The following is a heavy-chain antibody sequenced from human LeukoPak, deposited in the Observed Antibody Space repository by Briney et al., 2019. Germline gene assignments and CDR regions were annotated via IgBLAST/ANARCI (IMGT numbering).Heavy chain of an antibody. J-gene: IGHJ5*02. V-gene: IGHV3-7*01. Sequence: PGEALRLSCASSGFTFSSHWMSWVRQAPGKGLEWVANLKWDGREKYYVDAVRGRVTISRDNPKHSLYLQMNSLRAEDTAVYYCARDNPKGGLDPWGQGTLVTVSS. CDR1: GFTFSSHW. CDR3: ARDNPKGGLDP. CDR2: LKWDGREK.